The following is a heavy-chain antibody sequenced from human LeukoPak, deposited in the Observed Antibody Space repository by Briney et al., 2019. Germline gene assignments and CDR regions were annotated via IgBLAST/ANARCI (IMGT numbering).Heavy chain of an antibody. CDR2: ISGSGGST. D-gene: IGHD2-2*02. J-gene: IGHJ4*02. Sequence: SGGSLRLSCAASGFTFSSYAMSWVRQAPGKGLEWVSAISGSGGSTYYADSVKGRFTISRDNSKNTLYLQMNSLRAEDTAVYYCAKVHTRSYYFDYWCQGTLVTVSS. V-gene: IGHV3-23*01. CDR1: GFTFSSYA. CDR3: AKVHTRSYYFDY.